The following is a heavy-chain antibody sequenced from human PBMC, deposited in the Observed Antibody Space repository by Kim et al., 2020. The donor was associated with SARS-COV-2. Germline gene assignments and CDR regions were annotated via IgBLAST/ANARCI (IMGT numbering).Heavy chain of an antibody. Sequence: SGGTTYAQKFQGRVTMTRDTSISTAYMELSRLRSDDTAVYYCARTAFDIWGQGTMVTVSS. J-gene: IGHJ3*02. V-gene: IGHV1-2*02. CDR3: ARTAFDI. CDR2: SGGT.